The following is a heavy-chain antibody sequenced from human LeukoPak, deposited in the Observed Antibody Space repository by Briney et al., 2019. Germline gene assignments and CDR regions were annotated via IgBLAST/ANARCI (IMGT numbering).Heavy chain of an antibody. CDR1: GFTFSTYW. V-gene: IGHV3-74*01. D-gene: IGHD2-2*01. CDR3: ATDVPAASIFGY. Sequence: GGSLRLSCAASGFTFSTYWMHWVRQAPGTGLVWVSLISSDGSNTNYADSVKGRSTISRDNAKNTLYLQMNSLRAEDTAVYYCATDVPAASIFGYWGQGTLVTVSS. CDR2: ISSDGSNT. J-gene: IGHJ4*02.